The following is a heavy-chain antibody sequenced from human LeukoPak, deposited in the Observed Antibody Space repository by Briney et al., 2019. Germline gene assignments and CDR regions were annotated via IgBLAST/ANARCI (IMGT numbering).Heavy chain of an antibody. Sequence: AGGSLRLSCAASGFTFSSYEMNWVRQALGKGLEWVSYISSSGSTIYYVDSVKGRFNISRDNAKMYLYLQMNSLRDEDTALYYCARGRLTYGYYYYYMDVWGKGTTVTVSS. J-gene: IGHJ6*03. D-gene: IGHD4-17*01. CDR2: ISSSGSTI. CDR1: GFTFSSYE. CDR3: ARGRLTYGYYYYYMDV. V-gene: IGHV3-48*03.